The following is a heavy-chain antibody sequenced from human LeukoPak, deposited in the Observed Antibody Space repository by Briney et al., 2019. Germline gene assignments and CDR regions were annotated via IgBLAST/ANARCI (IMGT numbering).Heavy chain of an antibody. CDR2: IKQDGSEK. J-gene: IGHJ5*02. CDR1: GFTFSSYW. D-gene: IGHD3-10*01. V-gene: IGHV3-7*01. Sequence: GGSLRLSCAASGFTFSSYWMSWVRQAPGKGLEWVANIKQDGSEKYYVDSMTGRSTICRDNANNSLYLQMNSMVAKDTAVYYCARDNIWCGELWSWGQGTLVTVSS. CDR3: ARDNIWCGELWS.